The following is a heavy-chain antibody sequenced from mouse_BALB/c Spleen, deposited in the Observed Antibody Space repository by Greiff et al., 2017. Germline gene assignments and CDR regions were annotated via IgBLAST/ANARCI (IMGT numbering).Heavy chain of an antibody. D-gene: IGHD1-1*01. CDR1: GYSFTSYW. V-gene: IGHV1S126*01. Sequence: VHLVESGPQLVRPGASVKISCKASGYSFTSYWMHWVKQRPGQGLEWIGMIDPSDSETRLNQKFKDKATLTVDKSSSTAYMQLSSPTSEDSAVYYCARNYGSSAWFAYWGQGTLVTVSA. CDR3: ARNYGSSAWFAY. J-gene: IGHJ3*01. CDR2: IDPSDSET.